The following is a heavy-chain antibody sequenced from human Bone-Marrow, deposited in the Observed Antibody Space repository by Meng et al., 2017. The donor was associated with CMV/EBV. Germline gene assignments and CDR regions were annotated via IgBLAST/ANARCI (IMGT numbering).Heavy chain of an antibody. Sequence: ASVKVSCKASGYTFTGYYMHWVRQAPGQGLEWMGWINPNSGGTNYAQKFQGRVTMTRDTSISTAYMELSRLRSDDTAVYYCASQGFSPGSSTRWNNWFDPWGQGTLVTVSS. CDR2: INPNSGGT. V-gene: IGHV1-2*02. J-gene: IGHJ5*02. CDR1: GYTFTGYY. D-gene: IGHD6-13*01. CDR3: ASQGFSPGSSTRWNNWFDP.